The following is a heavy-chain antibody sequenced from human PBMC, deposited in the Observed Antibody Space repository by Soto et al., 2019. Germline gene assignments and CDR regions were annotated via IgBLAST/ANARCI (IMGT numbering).Heavy chain of an antibody. V-gene: IGHV1-69*13. CDR2: LIPILGTT. D-gene: IGHD6-19*01. CDR3: ARASGYVSGWYHDY. Sequence: SVKVSCKASGGTFSSDAVSWVRQAPGQGLEWMGGLIPILGTTHYAQKFQGRVTITADESTNTAYMELSSLRSGDTAVYYCARASGYVSGWYHDYWGQGTRVTVSS. J-gene: IGHJ4*02. CDR1: GGTFSSDA.